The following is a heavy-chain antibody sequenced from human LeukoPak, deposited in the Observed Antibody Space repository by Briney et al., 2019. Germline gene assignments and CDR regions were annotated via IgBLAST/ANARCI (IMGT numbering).Heavy chain of an antibody. J-gene: IGHJ5*02. D-gene: IGHD2-15*01. Sequence: ASVKVSCKASGYTFTSYGFSWVRQAPAQGLEWMGWISASNGKTNYSQKLQGRVTMTTDTSTSTAYMELRSLRSDDTAVYYCARDVYCSGGSCSFRWFDPWGQGTLVTVSS. CDR3: ARDVYCSGGSCSFRWFDP. CDR2: ISASNGKT. CDR1: GYTFTSYG. V-gene: IGHV1-18*01.